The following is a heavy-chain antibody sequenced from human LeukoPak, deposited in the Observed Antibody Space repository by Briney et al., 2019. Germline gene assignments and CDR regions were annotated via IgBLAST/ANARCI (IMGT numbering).Heavy chain of an antibody. V-gene: IGHV4-39*01. CDR1: GGSLSSSSYY. Sequence: SETLSLTGIVSGGSLSSSSYYWGWIRQPPGKGLEWIGSIYYSGSTYYNPSLKSRVTISVDSSKNQFSLKLSSVTAADTAVFYCATLYGSSAGTFDIWGQGTMVTVSS. D-gene: IGHD6-6*01. CDR3: ATLYGSSAGTFDI. CDR2: IYYSGST. J-gene: IGHJ3*02.